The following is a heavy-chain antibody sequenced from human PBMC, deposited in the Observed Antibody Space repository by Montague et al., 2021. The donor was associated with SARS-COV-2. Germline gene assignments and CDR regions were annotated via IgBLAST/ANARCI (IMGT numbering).Heavy chain of an antibody. D-gene: IGHD2-21*01. J-gene: IGHJ4*02. Sequence: SETLSLTCSVSGASMTSYYWTWVRQSPGKGLQWIGYTCYSGSTSYDPSLQSRLTMTVDTSKNQFTLRLMSVTAADSAVYYCARVEGMIGGITHFDYWGQGLPVTVSS. V-gene: IGHV4-59*01. CDR1: GASMTSYY. CDR3: ARVEGMIGGITHFDY. CDR2: TCYSGST.